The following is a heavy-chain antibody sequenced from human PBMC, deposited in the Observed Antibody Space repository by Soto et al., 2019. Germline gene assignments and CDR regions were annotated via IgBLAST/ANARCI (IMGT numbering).Heavy chain of an antibody. D-gene: IGHD6-13*01. Sequence: SDTLSLSYTVSGGSIRCFYWIWIRQPAGKGLEWIGRIYSGGRNNYNPSLKSRVTMSVDTSKNQFSLRLSSVTAADTAMYYCARGSSRWDYWGQGTMVTVSS. CDR1: GGSIRCFY. V-gene: IGHV4-4*07. CDR3: ARGSSRWDY. J-gene: IGHJ4*02. CDR2: IYSGGRN.